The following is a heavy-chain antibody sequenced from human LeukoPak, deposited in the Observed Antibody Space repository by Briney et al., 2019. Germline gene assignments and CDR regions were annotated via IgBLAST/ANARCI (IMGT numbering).Heavy chain of an antibody. CDR1: GFTFTGYY. V-gene: IGHV1-2*02. Sequence: ASVKVSCKASGFTFTGYYLYWVRQAPGQGLEWLGWINPNSGGTNYAQKFQGRVTMTRDTSISTAYMELSRLRSEDTAVYYCARGVGVHYYDSSGYSMGYWGQGTLVTVSS. J-gene: IGHJ4*02. CDR2: INPNSGGT. D-gene: IGHD3-22*01. CDR3: ARGVGVHYYDSSGYSMGY.